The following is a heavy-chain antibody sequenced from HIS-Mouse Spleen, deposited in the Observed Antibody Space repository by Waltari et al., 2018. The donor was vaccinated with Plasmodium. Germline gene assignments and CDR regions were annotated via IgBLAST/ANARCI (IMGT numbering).Heavy chain of an antibody. CDR1: GGSFSGYY. J-gene: IGHJ2*01. D-gene: IGHD3-3*01. CDR2: INHSGST. CDR3: ARVTSSGVYWYFDL. V-gene: IGHV4-34*01. Sequence: QLQLQESGPGLVKPSETLSLTCTVSGGSFSGYYWSWIRQPPGKGLEWIGEINHSGSTNYNPSLKSRVTISVDTSKNQFSLKLSSVTAADTAVYYCARVTSSGVYWYFDLWGRGTLVTVSS.